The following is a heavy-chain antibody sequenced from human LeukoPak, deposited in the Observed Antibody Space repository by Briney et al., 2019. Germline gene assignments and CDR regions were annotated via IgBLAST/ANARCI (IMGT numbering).Heavy chain of an antibody. V-gene: IGHV3-7*04. CDR2: IKQDGSEM. CDR3: ARHTKGRTYGMDV. J-gene: IGHJ6*02. Sequence: GGSLRLSCAASGFTFSRYWMSWVRQAPGKGLEWVANIKQDGSEMYYVASVKGRFTVSRDNAKNSLYLQMNSLRAEDTAVYYCARHTKGRTYGMDVWGQGTTVTVSS. D-gene: IGHD2-8*01. CDR1: GFTFSRYW.